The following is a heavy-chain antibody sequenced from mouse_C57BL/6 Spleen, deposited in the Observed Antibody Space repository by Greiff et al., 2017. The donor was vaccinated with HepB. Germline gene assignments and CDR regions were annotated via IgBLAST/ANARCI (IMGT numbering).Heavy chain of an antibody. CDR3: ARSSYDDDKGAGFAY. J-gene: IGHJ3*01. CDR2: ISDGGSYT. D-gene: IGHD2-4*01. V-gene: IGHV5-4*03. CDR1: GFTFSSYA. Sequence: DVMLVESGGGLVKPGGSLKLSCAASGFTFSSYAMSWVRQTPEKRLEWVATISDGGSYTYYPDNVKGRFTISRDNAKNNLYLQMSHLKSEDTAMYYCARSSYDDDKGAGFAYWGQGTLVTVSA.